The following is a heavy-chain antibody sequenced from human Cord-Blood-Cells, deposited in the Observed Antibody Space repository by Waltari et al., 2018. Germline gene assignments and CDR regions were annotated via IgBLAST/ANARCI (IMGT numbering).Heavy chain of an antibody. CDR3: ARDLGYCSSTSCYDY. CDR1: VGTFRRYA. V-gene: IGHV1-69*04. Sequence: QVQLVQSWAEVTKPGSSVKVSCKASVGTFRRYATTSVSQTPGQGLEWMGGIIPIRGIANYAQEFQGRVTITADESTSTAYMVLSSLRSEDTAVYYCARDLGYCSSTSCYDYWGQGTLVTVSS. CDR2: IIPIRGIA. J-gene: IGHJ4*02. D-gene: IGHD2-2*01.